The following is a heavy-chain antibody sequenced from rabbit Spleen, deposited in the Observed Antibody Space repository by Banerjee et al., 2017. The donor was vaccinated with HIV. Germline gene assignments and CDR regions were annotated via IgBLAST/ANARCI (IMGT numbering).Heavy chain of an antibody. J-gene: IGHJ4*01. CDR2: IDPVFGIT. V-gene: IGHV1S47*01. D-gene: IGHD4-1*01. CDR1: GFDFSRYY. CDR3: VREVAAKFKL. Sequence: QEQLVESGGGLVQPEGSLTLTCTASGFDFSRYYMTWVRQAPGKGLEWIGYIDPVFGITYYANWVNGRFTISSHNAQNTLFLQLNSLTAADTATYFCVREVAAKFKLWGQGTLVTVS.